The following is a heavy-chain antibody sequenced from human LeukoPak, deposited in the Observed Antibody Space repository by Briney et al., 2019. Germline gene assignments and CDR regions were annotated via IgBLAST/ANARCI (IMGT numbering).Heavy chain of an antibody. CDR1: GDSVFSNTAA. J-gene: IGHJ4*02. Sequence: SQTLSLTCAISGDSVFSNTAAWNWIRQSPSRGLEWLGRTYYRRSRWYNDYAVSVKSRITINPDTSNNQFSLQLTSVTPEDTAVYYCGRDPGYSAFDYWGQGTLVTVSS. CDR3: GRDPGYSAFDY. CDR2: TYYRRSRWYN. D-gene: IGHD5-24*01. V-gene: IGHV6-1*01.